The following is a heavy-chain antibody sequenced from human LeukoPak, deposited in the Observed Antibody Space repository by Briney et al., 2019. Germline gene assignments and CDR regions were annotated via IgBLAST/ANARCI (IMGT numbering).Heavy chain of an antibody. Sequence: SETLSLTCTASGGSISSYYWSWIRQPAGKGLEWIGRIYASGSTNYNPSLKGRVTMSVDTSKNQFSLRLSSVTAADTAVYYCARGTYFDVLTGYSPGTFDYWGQGTLVTVSS. CDR2: IYASGST. D-gene: IGHD3-9*01. CDR1: GGSISSYY. J-gene: IGHJ4*02. CDR3: ARGTYFDVLTGYSPGTFDY. V-gene: IGHV4-4*07.